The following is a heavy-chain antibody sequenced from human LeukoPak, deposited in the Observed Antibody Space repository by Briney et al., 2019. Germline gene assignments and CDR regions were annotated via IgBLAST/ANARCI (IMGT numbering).Heavy chain of an antibody. CDR1: GFTFSTYG. Sequence: GGSLRLSCAASGFTFSTYGMNWVRQAPGKGLEWVSSISSSSSYIYYADSVKGRFTISRDNAKNSLYLQMNSLRAEDTAVYYCARDLRIATMDYWGQGTLVTVSS. V-gene: IGHV3-21*01. CDR3: ARDLRIATMDY. D-gene: IGHD6-13*01. J-gene: IGHJ4*02. CDR2: ISSSSSYI.